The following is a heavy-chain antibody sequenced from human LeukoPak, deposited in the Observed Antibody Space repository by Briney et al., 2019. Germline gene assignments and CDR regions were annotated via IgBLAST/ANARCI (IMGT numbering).Heavy chain of an antibody. CDR1: GFTFSSYA. Sequence: HPGGSLRLSCSASGFTFSSYAMHWVRQAPGKGLEYVSAISSNGGSTYYADSVRGRFTISRDNSKNTLYLQMSSLRAEDTAVYYRVKGTWGLCSSTSCYSGMDVWGQGTTVTVSS. D-gene: IGHD2-2*01. CDR3: VKGTWGLCSSTSCYSGMDV. J-gene: IGHJ6*02. CDR2: ISSNGGST. V-gene: IGHV3-64D*06.